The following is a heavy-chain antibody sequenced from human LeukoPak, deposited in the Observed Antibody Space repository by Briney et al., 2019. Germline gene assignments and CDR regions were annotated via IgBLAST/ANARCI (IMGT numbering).Heavy chain of an antibody. CDR1: GFTFSTYG. CDR2: IRYDGSNK. CDR3: AKAGTQQWLLFVGVY. D-gene: IGHD6-19*01. Sequence: GGSLRLSCAASGFTFSTYGMLWVRQAPGQGPEWVALIRYDGSNKYYADSVKGRFTISRDNSKNTLYLQMNGLRVEDTAMYYCAKAGTQQWLLFVGVYWGQGALVTVSS. V-gene: IGHV3-30*02. J-gene: IGHJ4*02.